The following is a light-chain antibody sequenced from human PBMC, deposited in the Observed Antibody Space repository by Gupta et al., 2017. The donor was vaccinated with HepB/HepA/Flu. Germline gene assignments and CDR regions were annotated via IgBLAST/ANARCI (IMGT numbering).Light chain of an antibody. J-gene: IGLJ3*02. Sequence: SSELPPYPAVSVALGQTVRITCQGDSLRSYYASWYQQKPGQAPVLVIYGKNNRPSGIPDRFSGSSSGNTASVTITGVQAEDEDDYYLNSLDSSWVFGGGTKLTVL. CDR2: GKN. V-gene: IGLV3-19*01. CDR3: NSLDSSWV. CDR1: SLRSYY.